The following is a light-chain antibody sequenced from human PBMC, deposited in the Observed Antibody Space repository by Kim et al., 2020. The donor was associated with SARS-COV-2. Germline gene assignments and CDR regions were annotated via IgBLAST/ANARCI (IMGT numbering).Light chain of an antibody. CDR3: ASYTSVTTSLV. Sequence: LTQPASVSGSPGQSITISCTRMSSDVGTYDYVSWFQHHPGRVPKLIIFDVDKRPSGFSARFSGSKSGNTASLTISGLQAEDEATYYCASYTSVTTSLVFGGGTQLTVL. CDR1: SSDVGTYDY. J-gene: IGLJ3*02. CDR2: DVD. V-gene: IGLV2-14*03.